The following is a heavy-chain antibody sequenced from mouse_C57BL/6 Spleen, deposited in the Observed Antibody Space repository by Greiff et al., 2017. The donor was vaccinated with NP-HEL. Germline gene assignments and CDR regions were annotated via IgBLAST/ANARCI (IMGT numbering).Heavy chain of an antibody. D-gene: IGHD2-1*01. Sequence: QVQLKQPGAALVKPGASVKLSCKASGYTFTSYWMHWVKQRPGQGLEWIGMIHPNSGSTNYNEKFQSKATLTVDKSSSTAYMQLSSLTSEDSAVYYCARDGNYNFDYWGQGTTLTVSS. CDR2: IHPNSGST. CDR3: ARDGNYNFDY. J-gene: IGHJ2*01. CDR1: GYTFTSYW. V-gene: IGHV1-64*01.